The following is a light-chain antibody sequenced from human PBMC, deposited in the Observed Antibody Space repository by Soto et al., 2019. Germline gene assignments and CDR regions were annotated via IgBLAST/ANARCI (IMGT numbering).Light chain of an antibody. J-gene: IGLJ1*01. Sequence: QSVLTQPPSVSAAPGQKVTMSCSGSSSNIGKYYVSWHQQLPGTAPKLLIYENDKRPSGIPDRFSGSKSGTSATLGITGLQTGDVADYYCGTWDSRLSTFVFGSGTKVTVL. CDR3: GTWDSRLSTFV. V-gene: IGLV1-51*02. CDR1: SSNIGKYY. CDR2: END.